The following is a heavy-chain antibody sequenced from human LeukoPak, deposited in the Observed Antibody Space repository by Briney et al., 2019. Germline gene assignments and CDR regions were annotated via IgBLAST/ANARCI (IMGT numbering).Heavy chain of an antibody. V-gene: IGHV4-59*01. J-gene: IGHJ5*02. CDR2: IYYSGST. CDR3: ARTGVSEAGSNWFDP. D-gene: IGHD6-13*01. Sequence: PSETLSLTCTVSGGSISSYYWSWIRQPPGKGLELIGYIYYSGSTNYNPSLKSRVTISVDTSKNQFSLKLSSVTAADTAVYYCARTGVSEAGSNWFDPWGQGTLVTVSS. CDR1: GGSISSYY.